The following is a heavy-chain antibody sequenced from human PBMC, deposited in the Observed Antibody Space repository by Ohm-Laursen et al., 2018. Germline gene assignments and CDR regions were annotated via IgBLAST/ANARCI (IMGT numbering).Heavy chain of an antibody. CDR2: IYSGGST. V-gene: IGHV3-66*01. CDR1: GFTVSSNY. Sequence: SLRLSCAASGFTVSSNYMSWVRQAPGKGLEWVSVIYSGGSTYYADSVKGRFTISRDNSKNTLYLQMNSLRAEDTAVYYCARDSSGTARAGGMDVWGQGTTVTVSS. D-gene: IGHD6-6*01. CDR3: ARDSSGTARAGGMDV. J-gene: IGHJ6*02.